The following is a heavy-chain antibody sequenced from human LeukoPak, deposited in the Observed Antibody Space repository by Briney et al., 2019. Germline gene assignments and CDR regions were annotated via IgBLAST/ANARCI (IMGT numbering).Heavy chain of an antibody. J-gene: IGHJ4*02. CDR2: IYYSGST. CDR1: GGSISSYY. Sequence: SETLSLTCTVSGGSISSYYWSWIRQPPGKGLEWIGYIYYSGSTNYNPSLKSRVTISVDTSKNQFSLKLSSVTAADTAVYYCARLPSGSVIAAAGTNYFDYWGQGTLVTVSS. D-gene: IGHD6-13*01. CDR3: ARLPSGSVIAAAGTNYFDY. V-gene: IGHV4-59*08.